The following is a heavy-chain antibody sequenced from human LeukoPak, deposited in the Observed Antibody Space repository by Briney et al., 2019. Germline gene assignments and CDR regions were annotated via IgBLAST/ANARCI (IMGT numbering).Heavy chain of an antibody. CDR2: IFRIGST. CDR3: AAGPREQQLGPLGY. V-gene: IGHV4-38-2*02. D-gene: IGHD6-13*01. J-gene: IGHJ4*02. CDR1: GFSITTGYY. Sequence: SETLSLTCTVSGFSITTGYYWAWIRQPPGKGLEWIGTIFRIGSTYYNPSLKSRVTISVDTSKNQFSLKLSSVTAADTAVYYCAAGPREQQLGPLGYWGQGTLVTVSS.